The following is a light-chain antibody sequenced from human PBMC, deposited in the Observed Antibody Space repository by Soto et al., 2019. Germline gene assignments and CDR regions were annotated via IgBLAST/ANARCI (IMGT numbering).Light chain of an antibody. Sequence: QSVVTQTPSASGSPGQSVTISCTGTSNDVDAYNYVSWYQQLPGKAPKLIIYEVSKRPSGVPDRFSGSKSGNTASLTVSGLQAEDEADYYCTSYAGTYSFFYVFGTGTKVTVL. CDR3: TSYAGTYSFFYV. CDR1: SNDVDAYNY. CDR2: EVS. J-gene: IGLJ1*01. V-gene: IGLV2-8*01.